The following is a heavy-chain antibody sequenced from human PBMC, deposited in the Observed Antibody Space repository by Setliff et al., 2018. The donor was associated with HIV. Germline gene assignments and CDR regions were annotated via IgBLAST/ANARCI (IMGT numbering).Heavy chain of an antibody. CDR3: ARFCGGDSTLEGRVVVSVSTMIDLANPFQSPP. V-gene: IGHV3-15*07. J-gene: IGHJ5*02. CDR2: ITSKTDGGTT. Sequence: GGSLRLSCAASGFTFSNAWMNWVRQAPGKGLEWVGRITSKTDGGTTDYAAPVTGRFTISRDDSKNTLYLQMNSLKTEDTAVYYCARFCGGDSTLEGRVVVSVSTMIDLANPFQSPPWG. D-gene: IGHD2-21*02. CDR1: GFTFSNAW.